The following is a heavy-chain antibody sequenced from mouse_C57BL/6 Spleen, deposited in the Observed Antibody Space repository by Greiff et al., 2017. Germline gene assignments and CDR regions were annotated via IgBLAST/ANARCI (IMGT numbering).Heavy chain of an antibody. J-gene: IGHJ4*01. Sequence: VQLQQPGAELVRPGSSVKLSCKASGYTFTSYWLHWVKQRPIQGLEWIGNIDPSDSETHYTQKFKNKATLTVDKSSSTAYMQLSSLTSEDSAGYYCARTAQIAMDVWGQGTSVTVSS. D-gene: IGHD3-2*02. CDR2: IDPSDSET. CDR1: GYTFTSYW. V-gene: IGHV1-52*01. CDR3: ARTAQIAMDV.